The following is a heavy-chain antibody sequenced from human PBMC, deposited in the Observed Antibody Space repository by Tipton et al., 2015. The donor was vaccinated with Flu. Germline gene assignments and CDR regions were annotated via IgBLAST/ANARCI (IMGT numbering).Heavy chain of an antibody. Sequence: TLSLTCTVSGGSISSSSYYWGWIRQPPGKGLEWIGSIYYSGSTYYNPSLKSRVTISVDTSKNQFSLKLSSVTAADTAVYYCARPRGDTGYWGQGTLVTVSS. CDR1: GGSISSSSYY. J-gene: IGHJ4*02. CDR2: IYYSGST. V-gene: IGHV4-39*01. D-gene: IGHD3-16*01. CDR3: ARPRGDTGY.